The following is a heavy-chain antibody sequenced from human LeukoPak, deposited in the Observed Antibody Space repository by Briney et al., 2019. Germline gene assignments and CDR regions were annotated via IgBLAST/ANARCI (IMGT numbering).Heavy chain of an antibody. CDR2: MNPNSGNT. J-gene: IGHJ4*02. V-gene: IGHV1-8*01. CDR3: ARGLRILTGYSPPGDY. CDR1: GYTFTSYD. D-gene: IGHD3-9*01. Sequence: GASVKVSCKASGYTFTSYDINWVRQATGQGLEWMGWMNPNSGNTGYAQKFQGRVTMTRNTSISTAYMELSSLRSEDTAVYYCARGLRILTGYSPPGDYWGQGTLVTVSS.